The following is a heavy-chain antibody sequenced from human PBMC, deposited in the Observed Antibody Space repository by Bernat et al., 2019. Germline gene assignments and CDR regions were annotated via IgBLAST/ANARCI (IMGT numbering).Heavy chain of an antibody. CDR1: GFTFSSYS. CDR3: ARGPGQNWYFDL. J-gene: IGHJ2*01. CDR2: ISSSDNTV. Sequence: EVQLVESGGGLVQPGGSLRLSCAASGFTFSSYSMNWVRQAPGKGLEWVSYISSSDNTVYYADSVKGRFTISRDNAKNSLYLQMNSLRVEDTAVYSCARGPGQNWYFDLWGRGTLVTVSS. D-gene: IGHD7-27*01. V-gene: IGHV3-48*04.